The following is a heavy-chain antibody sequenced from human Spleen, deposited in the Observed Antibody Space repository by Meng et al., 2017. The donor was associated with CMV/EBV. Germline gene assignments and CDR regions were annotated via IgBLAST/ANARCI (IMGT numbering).Heavy chain of an antibody. Sequence: GESLKISCAASGFTFSRNDMHWVRQPVGKGLEWVSTIGTAGDRSYAGSVKGRFTISRDNAKNSLYLQMNSLRAEDTAVYYCAKDGPVYCSTRSCYYFDSWGQGTLVTVSS. J-gene: IGHJ4*02. CDR1: GFTFSRND. D-gene: IGHD2-2*01. V-gene: IGHV3-13*01. CDR2: IGTAGDR. CDR3: AKDGPVYCSTRSCYYFDS.